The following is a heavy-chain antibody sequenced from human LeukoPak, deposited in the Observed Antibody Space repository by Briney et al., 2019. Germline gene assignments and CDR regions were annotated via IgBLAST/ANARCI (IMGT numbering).Heavy chain of an antibody. CDR2: ISHDGLT. V-gene: IGHV4-34*01. CDR1: AGYFSGYY. Sequence: SETLSLTCNVSAGYFSGYYWSWIRQPPGRGLEWLGGISHDGLTNYNPSLKSQVTMSLDTPKNQFSLKLSSVTAADTAVYYCARGTVTKGGAFDIWGQGTMVTVSS. D-gene: IGHD4-17*01. CDR3: ARGTVTKGGAFDI. J-gene: IGHJ3*02.